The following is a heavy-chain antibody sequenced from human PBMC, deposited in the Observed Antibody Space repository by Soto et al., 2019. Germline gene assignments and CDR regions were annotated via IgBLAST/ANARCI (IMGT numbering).Heavy chain of an antibody. V-gene: IGHV1-69*01. Sequence: QVQLVQSGAEVKKPGSSVKVSCKASGGTFSSYAISWVRQAPGQGLEWMGGIIPIFGTANYAQKFQGRVTITADESTSTAYMELSSLRSEDTAVYYCARLPERLYYYYYGMDVWGQGTTVTVSS. J-gene: IGHJ6*02. CDR1: GGTFSSYA. CDR3: ARLPERLYYYYYGMDV. CDR2: IIPIFGTA.